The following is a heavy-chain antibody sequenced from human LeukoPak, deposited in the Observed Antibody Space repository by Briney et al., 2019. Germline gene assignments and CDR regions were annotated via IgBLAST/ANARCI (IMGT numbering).Heavy chain of an antibody. CDR2: IYSGGST. CDR1: EFSVGSNY. J-gene: IGHJ4*02. CDR3: AKVALVVVITTPSFDY. D-gene: IGHD3-22*01. V-gene: IGHV3-66*01. Sequence: GGSLRLSCAASEFSVGSNYMTWVRQAPGKGLEWVSLIYSGGSTYYADSVKGRFTISRDNSKNTLYLQMNSLRAEDTAVYYCAKVALVVVITTPSFDYWGQGTLVTVSS.